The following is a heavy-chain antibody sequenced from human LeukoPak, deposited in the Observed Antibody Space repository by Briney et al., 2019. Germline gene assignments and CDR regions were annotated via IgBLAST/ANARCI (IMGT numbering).Heavy chain of an antibody. CDR3: ATDYGGNSGDY. Sequence: XXWXTWVRQAPGKGLEWVANIKQDGSEKYYVDSVKGRFTISRDNAKNSLYLQMNSLRAEDTAVYYCATDYGGNSGDYWGQGTLVTVSS. V-gene: IGHV3-7*01. CDR2: IKQDGSEK. CDR1: XXW. D-gene: IGHD4-23*01. J-gene: IGHJ4*02.